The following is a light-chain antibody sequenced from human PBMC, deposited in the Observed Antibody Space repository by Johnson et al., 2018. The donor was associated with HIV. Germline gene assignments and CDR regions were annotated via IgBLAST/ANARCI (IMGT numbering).Light chain of an antibody. CDR3: GTWDSSLNSYV. Sequence: QSVLTQPPSVSAAPGQKVTISCSGSSSKIGNNYVSWYQQLPGTAPKLLIYENNRRPSGTPDRFSGSKSCTSATLGITGLQTGDEADYYCGTWDSSLNSYVFGTGTKVTVL. CDR1: SSKIGNNY. V-gene: IGLV1-51*02. CDR2: ENN. J-gene: IGLJ1*01.